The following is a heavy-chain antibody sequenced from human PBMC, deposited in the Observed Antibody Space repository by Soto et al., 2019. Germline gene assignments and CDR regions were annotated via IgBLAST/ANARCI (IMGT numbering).Heavy chain of an antibody. CDR1: GFTFSSYA. D-gene: IGHD3-22*01. CDR2: ISGSGGST. CDR3: AKEYYYDSSGSPNGY. Sequence: PGGSLRLSCAASGFTFSSYAMSWVRQAPGKGLEWVSGISGSGGSTYYADSVKGRFTISRDNSKNTLYLQMNSLRAEDTALYYCAKEYYYDSSGSPNGYWGQGTLVTVSS. V-gene: IGHV3-23*01. J-gene: IGHJ4*02.